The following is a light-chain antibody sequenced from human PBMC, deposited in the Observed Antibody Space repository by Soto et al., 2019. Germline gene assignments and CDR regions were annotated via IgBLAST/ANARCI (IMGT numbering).Light chain of an antibody. CDR1: SSDVGGYNY. Sequence: QSALTQPRSVSRSPGQSVTISCTGTSSDVGGYNYVSWYRQHPGKAPKLLIYDVNKRPSGVPDRFSGSKSGNTASLTISGLQAEDEADYYCCSYAGSYTHYVFGTGTKVTVL. J-gene: IGLJ1*01. CDR3: CSYAGSYTHYV. CDR2: DVN. V-gene: IGLV2-11*01.